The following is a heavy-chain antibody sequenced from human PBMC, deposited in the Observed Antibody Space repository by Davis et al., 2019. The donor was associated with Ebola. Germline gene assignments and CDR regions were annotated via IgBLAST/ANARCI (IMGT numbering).Heavy chain of an antibody. Sequence: GESLKISCAASGFTFSSYGMHWVRQAPGKGLEWVAVISYDGSNKYYADSVKDRFTISRDNSKNTLYLQMNSLRAEDTAVYYCASDARSTIFGLCWGQGTLVTVSS. CDR1: GFTFSSYG. V-gene: IGHV3-30*03. D-gene: IGHD3-3*01. J-gene: IGHJ4*02. CDR2: ISYDGSNK. CDR3: ASDARSTIFGLC.